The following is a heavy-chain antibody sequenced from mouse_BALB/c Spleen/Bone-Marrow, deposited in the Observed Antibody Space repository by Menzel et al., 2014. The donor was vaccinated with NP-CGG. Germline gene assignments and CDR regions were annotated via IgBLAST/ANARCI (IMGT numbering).Heavy chain of an antibody. D-gene: IGHD2-2*01. V-gene: IGHV1-67*01. CDR3: ARSGYGYDWFAY. Sequence: VQLQQSGPELVRPGVSVKISCKGSGYTFTDYAMHWVKQSHAQSLEWIGVISTYSGNTNYNQKFKGKATMTVDKSSSTAYMELARLTSEDSAVHYCARSGYGYDWFAYWGQGTLVTVSA. CDR1: GYTFTDYA. CDR2: ISTYSGNT. J-gene: IGHJ3*01.